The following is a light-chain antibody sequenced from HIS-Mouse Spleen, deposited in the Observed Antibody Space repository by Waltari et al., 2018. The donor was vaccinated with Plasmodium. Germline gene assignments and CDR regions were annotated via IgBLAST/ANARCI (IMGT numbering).Light chain of an antibody. V-gene: IGLV3-1*01. CDR1: TLGDKY. Sequence: SYELTQPPSVSVSPGQTASITCSGDTLGDKYDCCYQQKQGQSPVLVIYQDSKRPSGIPERFSGSNSGNTATLTISGTQAMDEADYYCQAWDSSTDYVFGTGTKVTVL. CDR3: QAWDSSTDYV. CDR2: QDS. J-gene: IGLJ1*01.